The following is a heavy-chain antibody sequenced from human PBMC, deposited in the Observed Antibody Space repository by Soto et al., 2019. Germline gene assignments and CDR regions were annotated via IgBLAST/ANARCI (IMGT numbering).Heavy chain of an antibody. CDR1: GGSISSGGYY. D-gene: IGHD2-2*01. J-gene: IGHJ6*02. CDR3: AREVVVVPAAIYDGMDV. CDR2: IYYSGST. Sequence: PSETLSLTCTVSGGSISSGGYYWSWIRQHPGKGLEWIGYIYYSGSTYYNPSLKSRVTISVDTSKNQFSLKLSSVTAADTAVYYCAREVVVVPAAIYDGMDVWGQGTPVTVSS. V-gene: IGHV4-31*03.